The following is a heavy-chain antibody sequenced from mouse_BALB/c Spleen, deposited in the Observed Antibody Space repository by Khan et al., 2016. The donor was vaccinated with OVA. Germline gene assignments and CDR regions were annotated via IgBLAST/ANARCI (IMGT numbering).Heavy chain of an antibody. CDR2: ISYSGST. CDR3: ARTARIKY. CDR1: GYSITSGYG. D-gene: IGHD1-2*01. Sequence: EVQLQESVPGLVKPSQSLSLTCTVTGYSITSGYGWNWIRQFPGNKLEWMGYISYSGSTNYNPSLTSRISITRDPSKNQFFLQLNSVTTEDTATYYCARTARIKYWGQGTTLTVSS. V-gene: IGHV3-2*02. J-gene: IGHJ2*01.